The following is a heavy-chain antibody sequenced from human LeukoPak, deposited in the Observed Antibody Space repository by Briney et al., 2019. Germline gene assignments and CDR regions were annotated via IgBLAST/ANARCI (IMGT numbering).Heavy chain of an antibody. CDR3: ARDYYDSSGSSWFDP. Sequence: PGGSLRLSCEASGFSFSTFTMNWVRQAPGKGLEWVSSISSGSSFMYYADSVKGRFTISRDNAKNSLYLQMNSLRAKDTALYYCARDYYDSSGSSWFDPWGQGTLVTVSS. CDR1: GFSFSTFT. D-gene: IGHD3-22*01. V-gene: IGHV3-21*01. J-gene: IGHJ5*02. CDR2: ISSGSSFM.